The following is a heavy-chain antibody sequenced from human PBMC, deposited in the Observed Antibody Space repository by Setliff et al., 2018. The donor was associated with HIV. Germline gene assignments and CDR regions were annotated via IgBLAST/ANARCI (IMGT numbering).Heavy chain of an antibody. V-gene: IGHV4-39*07. CDR3: ASGTYYKVGK. J-gene: IGHJ4*02. CDR1: GDSINNNNYY. Sequence: PSETLSLTCSVSGDSINNNNYYWGWIRQPPGKGLEWIGDIFYTGNTYYNPSLKSRVAMSIDTSENQFSLKLRSVTAADTAVYYCASGTYYKVGKWGQGTLVTVSS. CDR2: IFYTGNT. D-gene: IGHD3-10*01.